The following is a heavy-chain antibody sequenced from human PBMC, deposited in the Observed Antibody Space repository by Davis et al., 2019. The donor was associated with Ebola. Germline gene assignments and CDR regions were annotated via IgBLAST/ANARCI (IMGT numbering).Heavy chain of an antibody. CDR1: GGSISSSSYY. CDR3: ARHSPDSYWYFDL. D-gene: IGHD3-22*01. CDR2: IYYSGST. J-gene: IGHJ2*01. Sequence: PSETLSLTCTVSGGSISSSSYYWGWIRQPPGKGLEWIGSIYYSGSTYYNPSLKSRVTISVDTSKNQFSLKLSSVTAADTAVYYCARHSPDSYWYFDLWGRGTLVTVSS. V-gene: IGHV4-39*01.